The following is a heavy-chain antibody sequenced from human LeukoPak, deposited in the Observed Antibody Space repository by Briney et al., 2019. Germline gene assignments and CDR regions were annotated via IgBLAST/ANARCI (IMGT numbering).Heavy chain of an antibody. CDR1: GDSISTYY. V-gene: IGHV4-59*01. CDR3: ARAVGGDGSGSL. J-gene: IGHJ4*02. CDR2: IYYRVTS. D-gene: IGHD3-10*01. Sequence: SETLSLTCTVSGDSISTYYWSWIRQPPGKGLEWIGYIYYRVTSDYNPSLKSRVTTSVDMSTRQISLKLSSVTAADTAVYYCARAVGGDGSGSLWGPGTLVTVPS.